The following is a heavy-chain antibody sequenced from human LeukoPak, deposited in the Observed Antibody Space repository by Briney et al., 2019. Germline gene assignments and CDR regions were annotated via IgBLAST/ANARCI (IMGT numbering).Heavy chain of an antibody. D-gene: IGHD3-10*01. CDR2: INSDGRII. CDR3: ARGRGWYFDL. J-gene: IGHJ2*01. CDR1: GFTFSNYW. Sequence: QSGGSLRLSCAASGFTFSNYWMHWVRQVPGKGLVWVSHINSDGRIINYADSVKGRFTISRDNAKNTLYLQMNSLRVEDTAVYYCARGRGWYFDLWGRGTLVTVSS. V-gene: IGHV3-74*01.